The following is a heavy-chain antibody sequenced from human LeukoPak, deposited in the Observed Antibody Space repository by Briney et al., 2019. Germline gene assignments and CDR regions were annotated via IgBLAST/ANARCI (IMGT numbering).Heavy chain of an antibody. J-gene: IGHJ3*02. Sequence: PSETLSLTCSVSGASISSNYWSWIRQPPGKGLEWIGYIYYSGSTKYNSSLKSRVTISVDTSKNQLSLKLSSVTAADTAVYYCARHVAYRWDQLPGEVFDIWGQGTKVTVSS. CDR2: IYYSGST. V-gene: IGHV4-59*08. D-gene: IGHD1-26*01. CDR1: GASISSNY. CDR3: ARHVAYRWDQLPGEVFDI.